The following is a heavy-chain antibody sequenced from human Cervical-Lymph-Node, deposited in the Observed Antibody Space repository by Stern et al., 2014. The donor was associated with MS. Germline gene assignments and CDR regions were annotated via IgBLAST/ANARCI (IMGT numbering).Heavy chain of an antibody. V-gene: IGHV1-2*02. CDR2: MNANSGGT. D-gene: IGHD3-10*01. Sequence: VHLVESGAEVKKPGASVKVSCKASGYTFTGYYFHWVRQAPGQGLEWMGWMNANSGGTKYAQNFQGRVTMTRDTSISTAYMELSGLTSDDTAVYYCARDLVGDGDLSLDNWGQGALVTVSS. CDR3: ARDLVGDGDLSLDN. CDR1: GYTFTGYY. J-gene: IGHJ4*02.